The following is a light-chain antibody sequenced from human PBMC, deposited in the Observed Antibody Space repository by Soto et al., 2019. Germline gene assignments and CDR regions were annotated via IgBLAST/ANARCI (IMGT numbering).Light chain of an antibody. CDR3: QLYGSSWT. Sequence: EIVLTQSPGTLSLSPGERATLSCRASQSVSSSYLAWYQQKPGQAPRLLIYGASSRATGIPDRFSGSGSGPDFTLTISRLEPEDFAVYYWQLYGSSWTFGQGTKVEIK. V-gene: IGKV3-20*01. CDR2: GAS. J-gene: IGKJ1*01. CDR1: QSVSSSY.